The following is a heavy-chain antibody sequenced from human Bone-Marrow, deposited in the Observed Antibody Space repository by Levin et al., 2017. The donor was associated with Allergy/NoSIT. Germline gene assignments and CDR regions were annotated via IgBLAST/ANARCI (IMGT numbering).Heavy chain of an antibody. V-gene: IGHV1-69*06. CDR1: GGSFSNYA. D-gene: IGHD4-23*01. J-gene: IGHJ3*02. CDR2: ILPMSGSA. Sequence: KISCKVSGGSFSNYAIAWVRQAPGQGLEWLGGILPMSGSADNALKFQGRVTITADKATNTAYIELSGLKSAASAIYYCARRWQLGFDIWGEGTLVAVSS. CDR3: ARRWQLGFDI.